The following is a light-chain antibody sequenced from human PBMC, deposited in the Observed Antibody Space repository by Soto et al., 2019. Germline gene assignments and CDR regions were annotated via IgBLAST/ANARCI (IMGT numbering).Light chain of an antibody. V-gene: IGLV1-44*01. J-gene: IGLJ1*01. CDR2: SNN. CDR3: AAWDDSLNGYV. Sequence: QSVLNQPPSASGTPGQRVTISCSGSSSNIGSNTVNWYQQLPGTAPKLLIYSNNQRPSGVPDRFSGSKSGTSASLAISGLQSEDGADYYCAAWDDSLNGYVFGTGTKVTVL. CDR1: SSNIGSNT.